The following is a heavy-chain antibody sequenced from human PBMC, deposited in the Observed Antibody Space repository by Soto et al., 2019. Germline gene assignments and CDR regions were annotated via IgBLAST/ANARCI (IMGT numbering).Heavy chain of an antibody. D-gene: IGHD1-1*01. CDR3: ARDDAFGNENGFDI. CDR2: IVSDGSAK. V-gene: IGHV3-33*01. J-gene: IGHJ3*02. Sequence: QVQLVESGGGVVQPGTSLRLSCAVSGFPFSTYGFHWVRQPPGKGLEWVAVIVSDGSAKYHADSVEGRFTISRDNSKDTLYLQMNSLRAEDTAVYYCARDDAFGNENGFDIRGQGTMVTVSS. CDR1: GFPFSTYG.